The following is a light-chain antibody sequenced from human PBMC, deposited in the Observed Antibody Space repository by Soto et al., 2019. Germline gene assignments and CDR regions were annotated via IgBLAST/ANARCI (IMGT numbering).Light chain of an antibody. V-gene: IGLV2-14*01. Sequence: QSALTQPASVSGSPGQSITISCTGTSTDVGHYNYVSWYQQHPGKAPKVIIYEVTHRPSGVSNRFSGSKSGKTASLTISGLQAEDEADYYCSSYAGSNNLVFGGGTKVTVL. CDR2: EVT. CDR3: SSYAGSNNLV. J-gene: IGLJ3*02. CDR1: STDVGHYNY.